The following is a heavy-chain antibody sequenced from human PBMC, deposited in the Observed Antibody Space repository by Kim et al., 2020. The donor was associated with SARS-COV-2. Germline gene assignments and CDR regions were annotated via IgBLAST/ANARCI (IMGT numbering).Heavy chain of an antibody. CDR3: ARIYGSGSFLDY. D-gene: IGHD3-10*01. J-gene: IGHJ4*02. V-gene: IGHV1-3*01. Sequence: KYTQKCQGRDTITRDKSASTAYMELSSLRSEDTAVYYCARIYGSGSFLDYWGQGTLVTVSS.